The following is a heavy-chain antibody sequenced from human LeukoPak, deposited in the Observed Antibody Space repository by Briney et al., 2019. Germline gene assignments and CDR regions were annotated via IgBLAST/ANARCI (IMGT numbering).Heavy chain of an antibody. CDR2: INSDGSST. V-gene: IGHV3-74*01. Sequence: GGSLRLSCAASGLTFSSSAMDWVRQAPGKGLVWVSRINSDGSSTSYADSVKGRFTISRDNAKNTLYLQMNSLRAEDTAVYYRARDLLFWSEGRWFDPWGQGTLVTVSS. CDR1: GLTFSSSA. J-gene: IGHJ5*02. CDR3: ARDLLFWSEGRWFDP. D-gene: IGHD3-3*01.